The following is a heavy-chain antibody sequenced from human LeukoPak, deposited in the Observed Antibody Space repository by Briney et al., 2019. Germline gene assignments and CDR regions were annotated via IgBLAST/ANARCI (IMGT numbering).Heavy chain of an antibody. CDR2: IYYSGST. CDR1: GGSISSSSYY. V-gene: IGHV4-39*01. Sequence: ASETLSLTCTVSGGSISSSSYYWGWIRQPPGKGLEWIGSIYYSGSTYYNPSLKSRVTISVDTSKNQFSLKLSSVTAADTAVYYCIGFVVVPAAVVSWGQGTLVTVSS. D-gene: IGHD2-2*01. J-gene: IGHJ5*02. CDR3: IGFVVVPAAVVS.